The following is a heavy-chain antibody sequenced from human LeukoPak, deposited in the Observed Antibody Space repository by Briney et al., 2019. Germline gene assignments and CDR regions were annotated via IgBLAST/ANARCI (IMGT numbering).Heavy chain of an antibody. Sequence: ASVKVPCKASGYTFTSYYMHWVRQAPGQGLEWMGIINPSGGSTSYAQKFQGRVTMTRDMSTSTVYMELSSLRSEDTAVYYCARDIGTYSSSWTNWFDPWGQGTLVTVSS. CDR1: GYTFTSYY. J-gene: IGHJ5*02. D-gene: IGHD6-13*01. CDR3: ARDIGTYSSSWTNWFDP. V-gene: IGHV1-46*01. CDR2: INPSGGST.